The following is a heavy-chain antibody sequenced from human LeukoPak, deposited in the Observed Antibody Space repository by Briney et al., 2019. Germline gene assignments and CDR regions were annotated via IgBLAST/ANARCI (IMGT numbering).Heavy chain of an antibody. D-gene: IGHD3-22*01. CDR1: GDTFTTYG. CDR3: ASDISHSSGYYYFDY. CDR2: ICAYNGNT. Sequence: ASVKVSCKASGDTFTTYGISWVRQAPGQGLEWIGWICAYNGNTNYAQKLQGRATMTTDASTSTAYMELRSLRSDDTAVYYCASDISHSSGYYYFDYWGQGTLVTVSS. V-gene: IGHV1-18*01. J-gene: IGHJ4*02.